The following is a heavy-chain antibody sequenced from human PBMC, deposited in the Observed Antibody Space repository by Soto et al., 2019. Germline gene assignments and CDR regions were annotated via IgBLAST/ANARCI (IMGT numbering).Heavy chain of an antibody. Sequence: GGSLRLSCAASGFTFSSYAMHWVRQAPGKGLEWVAVISYDGSNKYYADSVKGRFTISRDNSKNTLYLQMNSLRAEDTAVYYCARSSGQQLWFNFDYWGQGTLVTVSS. CDR3: ARSSGQQLWFNFDY. CDR1: GFTFSSYA. D-gene: IGHD5-18*01. CDR2: ISYDGSNK. V-gene: IGHV3-30-3*01. J-gene: IGHJ4*02.